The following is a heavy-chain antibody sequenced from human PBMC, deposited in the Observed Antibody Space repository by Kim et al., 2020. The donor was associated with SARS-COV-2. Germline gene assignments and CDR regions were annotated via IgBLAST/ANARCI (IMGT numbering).Heavy chain of an antibody. V-gene: IGHV3-30*01. Sequence: DSVKGRFTISRDNSKNTLYLQMNSLRAEDTAVYYCARDNYDYVWGSYTVHYWGQGTLVTVSS. D-gene: IGHD3-16*01. J-gene: IGHJ4*02. CDR3: ARDNYDYVWGSYTVHY.